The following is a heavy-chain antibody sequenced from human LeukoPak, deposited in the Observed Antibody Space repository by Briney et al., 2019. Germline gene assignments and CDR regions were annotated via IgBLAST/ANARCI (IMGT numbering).Heavy chain of an antibody. J-gene: IGHJ4*02. CDR3: AREDYDSRNIDY. CDR2: ISSSATTI. CDR1: GFTFSDHY. Sequence: GGSLRLSCAASGFTFSDHYMSWIRQAPGKGLEWASYISSSATTIYYADSVSGRFTISRDNAKNSLYLQMNSLRVEDTAVYYCAREDYDSRNIDYWGQGTLVTVSS. D-gene: IGHD3-22*01. V-gene: IGHV3-11*01.